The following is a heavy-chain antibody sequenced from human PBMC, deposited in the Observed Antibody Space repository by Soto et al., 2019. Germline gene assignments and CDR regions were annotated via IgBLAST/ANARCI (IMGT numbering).Heavy chain of an antibody. D-gene: IGHD3-10*01. Sequence: GGSLRLSCAASGFSFDDYAMHWVRQAPGKGLEWVTGISWNSGTIGYADSVKGRFTISRDNAKNSLYLQMNSLRAEDTALYYCARDVWSRASGPPDSRGQGTLVTVSS. CDR3: ARDVWSRASGPPDS. CDR2: ISWNSGTI. CDR1: GFSFDDYA. V-gene: IGHV3-9*01. J-gene: IGHJ4*02.